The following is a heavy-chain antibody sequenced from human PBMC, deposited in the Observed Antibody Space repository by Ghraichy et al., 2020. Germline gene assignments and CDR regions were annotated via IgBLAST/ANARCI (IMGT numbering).Heavy chain of an antibody. CDR2: IYYSGST. CDR3: ATSEGYYGSGSYGPYYYYYGMDV. J-gene: IGHJ6*02. CDR1: GGSISSYY. V-gene: IGHV4-59*01. D-gene: IGHD3-10*01. Sequence: SETLSLTCTVSGGSISSYYWSWIRQPPGKGLEWIGYIYYSGSTNYNPSLKSRVTISVDTSKNQFSLKLSSVTAADTAVYYCATSEGYYGSGSYGPYYYYYGMDVWGQGTTVTVSS.